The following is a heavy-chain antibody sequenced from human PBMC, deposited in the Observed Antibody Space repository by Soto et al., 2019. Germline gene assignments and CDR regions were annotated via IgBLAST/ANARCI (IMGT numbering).Heavy chain of an antibody. J-gene: IGHJ4*02. CDR2: ISSNGGST. Sequence: EVQLVESGGGLVQPGGSLRLSCAASGFTFRSYAMHWVRQAPGKGLEYVSAISSNGGSTYYANSVKGRFTISRDNSKNTLYLQMGSLRAEDMAVYYCARGFGWLDYWGQGTLVTVSS. CDR1: GFTFRSYA. V-gene: IGHV3-64*01. D-gene: IGHD6-19*01. CDR3: ARGFGWLDY.